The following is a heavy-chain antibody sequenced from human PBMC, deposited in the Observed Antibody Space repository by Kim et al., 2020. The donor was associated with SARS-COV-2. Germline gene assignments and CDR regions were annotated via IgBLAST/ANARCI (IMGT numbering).Heavy chain of an antibody. CDR1: GYTFTSYG. CDR3: ARDGPYSYIAVAGLYYYYGMDV. V-gene: IGHV1-18*01. Sequence: ASVKVSCKASGYTFTSYGISWVRQAPGQGLEWMGWISAYNGNTNYAQKLQGRVTMTTDTSTSTAYMELRSLRSDDTAVYYCARDGPYSYIAVAGLYYYYGMDVWGQGTTVTVSS. J-gene: IGHJ6*02. D-gene: IGHD6-19*01. CDR2: ISAYNGNT.